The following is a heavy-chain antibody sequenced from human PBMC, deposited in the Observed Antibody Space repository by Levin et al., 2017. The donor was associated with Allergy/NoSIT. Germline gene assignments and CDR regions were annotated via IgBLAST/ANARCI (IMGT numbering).Heavy chain of an antibody. CDR2: ISSDSAYI. Sequence: GESLKISCAASGFSFSSYAMNWVRQAPGKGLEWVSSISSDSAYIYNADPVKGRFTISRDNAKNSLYLQMDSLRVDDTAVYYCVPWYSSGLVSWGQGTLVTVSS. CDR3: VPWYSSGLVS. J-gene: IGHJ4*02. V-gene: IGHV3-21*01. D-gene: IGHD6-19*01. CDR1: GFSFSSYA.